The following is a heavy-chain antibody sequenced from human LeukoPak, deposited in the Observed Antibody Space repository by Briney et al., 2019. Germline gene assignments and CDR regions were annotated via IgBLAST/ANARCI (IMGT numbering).Heavy chain of an antibody. CDR1: GGSISSYY. CDR2: IYTSGST. CDR3: ARDLTVTTRKWFDG. V-gene: IGHV4-4*07. Sequence: PSETLSLTCTVSGGSISSYYWSWIRQPAGKGLEWIGRIYTSGSTNYNPSLKSRVTISVDTSKNQFSLQLSSVTAADTAVYYCARDLTVTTRKWFDGWGQGALVTVCS. J-gene: IGHJ5*02. D-gene: IGHD4-17*01.